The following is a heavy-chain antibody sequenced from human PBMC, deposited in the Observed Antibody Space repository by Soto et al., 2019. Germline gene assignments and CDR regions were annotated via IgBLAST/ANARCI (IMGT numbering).Heavy chain of an antibody. Sequence: AAVKVSCTSSGYTFTHFYITWLLQAPGQGLEWMGAISPHNFNTNYAQKFRGRVTLTTEKSTNTAYMDLRSLTSDDTAVYYCAREVVVGGSLWLDRWGTGSRITVSS. CDR1: GYTFTHFY. CDR2: ISPHNFNT. V-gene: IGHV1-18*01. J-gene: IGHJ5*02. D-gene: IGHD2-15*01. CDR3: AREVVVGGSLWLDR.